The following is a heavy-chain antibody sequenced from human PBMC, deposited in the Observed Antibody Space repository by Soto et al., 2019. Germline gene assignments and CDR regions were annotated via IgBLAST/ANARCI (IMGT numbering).Heavy chain of an antibody. CDR3: ARGSGPLTIFGVVIKWFDP. D-gene: IGHD3-3*01. CDR1: GGSISSYY. CDR2: IYYSGST. Sequence: PSETLSLTCTVCGGSISSYYCSWIRQPPWKGLEWIGYIYYSGSTNYNPSLKSRVTISVDTSKNKFSLKLSSVTAADTAVYYCARGSGPLTIFGVVIKWFDPWGQGTLVTV. V-gene: IGHV4-59*01. J-gene: IGHJ5*02.